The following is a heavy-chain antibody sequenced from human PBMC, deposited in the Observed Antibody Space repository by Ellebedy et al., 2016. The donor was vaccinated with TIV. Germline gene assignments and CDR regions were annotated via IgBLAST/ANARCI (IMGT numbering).Heavy chain of an antibody. V-gene: IGHV3-53*01. CDR1: GFIANATY. J-gene: IGHJ4*02. CDR3: ARDSGFGVDTPY. Sequence: GESLKISCAASGFIANATYMSWVRQAPGKGLEWVSIIYPDDRTFYAGFARGRFSISRDKSKNTLYLQMNSLRADDTAVYYCARDSGFGVDTPYWGQGTPVTVSS. D-gene: IGHD3-3*01. CDR2: IYPDDRT.